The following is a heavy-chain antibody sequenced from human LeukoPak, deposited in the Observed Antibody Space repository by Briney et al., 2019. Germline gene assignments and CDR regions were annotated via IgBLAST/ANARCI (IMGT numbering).Heavy chain of an antibody. V-gene: IGHV4-39*07. Sequence: GSLRLSCAASGFTFSSYSMNWVRQAPGKGLEWIGSIYYSGSTYYNPSLKSRVTISVDTSKNQFSLKLSSVTAADTAVYYCARAWYSGSTEYNWFDPWGQGTLVTVSS. CDR1: GFTFSSYS. CDR3: ARAWYSGSTEYNWFDP. D-gene: IGHD1-26*01. CDR2: IYYSGST. J-gene: IGHJ5*02.